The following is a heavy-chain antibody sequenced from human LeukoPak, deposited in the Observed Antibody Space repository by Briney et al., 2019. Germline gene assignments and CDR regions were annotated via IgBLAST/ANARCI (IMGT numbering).Heavy chain of an antibody. CDR2: TRSKAYGGTI. CDR3: TRTIFGVVIDY. D-gene: IGHD3-3*01. Sequence: SGGSLRLSCTASGFSFGDYAMTWVRQAPGQGLEWIGFTRSKAYGGTIDYAASVKGRFTISRDDSKSIAYLQMNSLKTEDTAVYYCTRTIFGVVIDYWGQGTLVTVSS. J-gene: IGHJ4*02. V-gene: IGHV3-49*04. CDR1: GFSFGDYA.